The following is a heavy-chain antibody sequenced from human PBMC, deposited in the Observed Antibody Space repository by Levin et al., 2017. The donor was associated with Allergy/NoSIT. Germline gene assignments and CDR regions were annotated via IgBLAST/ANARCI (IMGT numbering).Heavy chain of an antibody. J-gene: IGHJ1*01. D-gene: IGHD2-15*01. CDR3: AIPPSYCSSSSCYSGFFHH. CDR2: INYSRSP. CDR1: GGSVSAYY. V-gene: IGHV4-34*01. Sequence: SETLSLTCAVSGGSVSAYYWTWIRQAPGKGLEWIGEINYSRSPNYNPSLKSRVTISEDTSKNQLSLKLSSVTAADTAVYYCAIPPSYCSSSSCYSGFFHHWGQGTLVTVSS.